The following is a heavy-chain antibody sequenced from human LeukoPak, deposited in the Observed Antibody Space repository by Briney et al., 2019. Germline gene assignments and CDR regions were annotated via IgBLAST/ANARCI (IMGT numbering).Heavy chain of an antibody. CDR3: ARHRAYSSSSPFDY. CDR1: GGSISSLY. Sequence: SETLSLTCTVSGGSISSLYWSWIRQPPGKGLEWIGYIYYTGSTNYNPSLKSRVTMFVDMSKNQFSLRLSSVTAADTAVYYCARHRAYSSSSPFDYWAREPWSPSPQ. CDR2: IYYTGST. V-gene: IGHV4-59*08. J-gene: IGHJ4*02. D-gene: IGHD6-6*01.